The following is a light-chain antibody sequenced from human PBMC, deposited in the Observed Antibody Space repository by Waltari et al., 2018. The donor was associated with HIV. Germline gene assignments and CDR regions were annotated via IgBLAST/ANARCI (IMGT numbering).Light chain of an antibody. Sequence: DIQMTQSPSCLSASVGDRVTITCRSSQNINFYLSWYQQKPGSAPNLLIHTASSLQTGVPSRFSGSGSGTDFTLTISSLQLEDYATYYCQQSHSPPWTFGQGTKVDIK. V-gene: IGKV1-39*01. CDR2: TAS. CDR3: QQSHSPPWT. CDR1: QNINFY. J-gene: IGKJ1*01.